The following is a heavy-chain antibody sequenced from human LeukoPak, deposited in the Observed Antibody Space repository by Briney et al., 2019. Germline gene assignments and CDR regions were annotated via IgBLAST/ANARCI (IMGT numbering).Heavy chain of an antibody. CDR1: GYSISSSNW. D-gene: IGHD3-10*01. V-gene: IGHV4-28*03. J-gene: IGHJ5*02. CDR2: IYHSGST. Sequence: PSDTLSLTCAVSGYSISSSNWWGWIRQPPGKGLEWIGSIYHSGSTYYNPSLKSRVTMSVDTSKNQFSLKLSSVTAADTAVYYCARVVRGEIDPWGQGTLVTVSS. CDR3: ARVVRGEIDP.